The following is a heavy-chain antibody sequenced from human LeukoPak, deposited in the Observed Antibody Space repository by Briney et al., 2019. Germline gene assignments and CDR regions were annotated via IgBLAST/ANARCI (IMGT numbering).Heavy chain of an antibody. CDR1: GFTFDDYA. CDR2: ISWNSGSI. CDR3: AKEGGVGYGYNWFDP. Sequence: GRSLRLSCAASGFTFDDYAMHWVRQAPGKGLKWVSGISWNSGSIGYADSVKGGFTISRDNAKNSLYLQMNSLRAEDTALYYCAKEGGVGYGYNWFDPWGQGTLVTVSS. V-gene: IGHV3-9*01. J-gene: IGHJ5*02. D-gene: IGHD5-18*01.